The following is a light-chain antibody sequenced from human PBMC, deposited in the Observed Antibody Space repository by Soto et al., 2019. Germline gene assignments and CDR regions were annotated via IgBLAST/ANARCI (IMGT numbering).Light chain of an antibody. CDR2: TAS. CDR1: QGISSW. J-gene: IGKJ4*01. V-gene: IGKV1D-12*01. CDR3: QQTDSFPLT. Sequence: DIQLTQSPSSMSASVGDRVTITCRASQGISSWLAWYQQKPGKAPNLLIYTASTLQSGVPSRFSGSGSGTDFTLTITSLQPEDFATYYCQQTDSFPLTFGGGTKVEIK.